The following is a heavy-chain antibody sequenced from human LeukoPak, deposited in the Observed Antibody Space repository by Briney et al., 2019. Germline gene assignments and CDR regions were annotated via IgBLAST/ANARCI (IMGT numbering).Heavy chain of an antibody. CDR3: AREGPSGDYVSGYGMDV. CDR2: ISYDGSNK. D-gene: IGHD4-17*01. CDR1: GFTFSSYA. V-gene: IGHV3-30-3*01. J-gene: IGHJ6*02. Sequence: PGRSLRLYCAASGFTFSSYAMHWVRQAPGKGLEWVAVISYDGSNKYYADSVKGRFTISRDNSKNTLYLQMNSLRAEDTAVYYCAREGPSGDYVSGYGMDVWGQGTTVTVSS.